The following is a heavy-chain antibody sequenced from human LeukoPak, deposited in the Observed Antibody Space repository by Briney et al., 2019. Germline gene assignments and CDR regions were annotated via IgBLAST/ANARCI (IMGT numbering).Heavy chain of an antibody. V-gene: IGHV1-69*05. J-gene: IGHJ6*03. CDR1: GGTFSSYA. Sequence: SVKVSCKASGGTFSSYAISWVRQAPGQGLEWMGGIIPIFGTANYAQKFQGRVTITTDESTSTAYMELSSRRSEDTAVYYCARAWFYDYVWGSYRKDTTHPEYYYYMDVWGKGTTVTVSS. D-gene: IGHD3-16*02. CDR3: ARAWFYDYVWGSYRKDTTHPEYYYYMDV. CDR2: IIPIFGTA.